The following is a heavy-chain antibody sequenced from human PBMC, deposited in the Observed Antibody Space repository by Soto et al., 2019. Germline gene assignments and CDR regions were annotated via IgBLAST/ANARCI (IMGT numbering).Heavy chain of an antibody. V-gene: IGHV5-51*01. Sequence: PGESLKISCKGSGYSFTSYWIGWVRQMPGKGLEWMGIIYPGDSDTRYSPSFQGQVTISADKSISTAYPQWSSLKASDTAMYYCATWLRITMIVLVPDAFDLWGQGTMVSVSS. CDR2: IYPGDSDT. CDR3: ATWLRITMIVLVPDAFDL. D-gene: IGHD3-22*01. CDR1: GYSFTSYW. J-gene: IGHJ3*01.